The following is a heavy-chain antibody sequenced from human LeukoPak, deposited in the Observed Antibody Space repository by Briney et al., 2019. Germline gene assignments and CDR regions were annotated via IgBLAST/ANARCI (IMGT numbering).Heavy chain of an antibody. V-gene: IGHV7-4-1*02. Sequence: VASVKVSCKTSGYTFTSYYIHWVRQAPGQGLEWMGWINTNTGNPTYAQGFRGRFVFSLDTSVSTAYLQISSLKAEDSAVYYCAREAIVATITANAFDIWGQGTMVTVSS. CDR2: INTNTGNP. J-gene: IGHJ3*02. CDR1: GYTFTSYY. D-gene: IGHD5-12*01. CDR3: AREAIVATITANAFDI.